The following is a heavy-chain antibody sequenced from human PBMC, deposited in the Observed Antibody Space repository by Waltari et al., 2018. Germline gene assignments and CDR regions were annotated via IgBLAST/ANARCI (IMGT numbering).Heavy chain of an antibody. CDR1: GFTFSSYS. J-gene: IGHJ4*02. CDR2: ISSSSSYI. V-gene: IGHV3-21*01. D-gene: IGHD3-10*01. CDR3: ARDLRAGDPRVGN. Sequence: GESGGGLVKPGGSLRLSCAASGFTFSSYSMNWVRQAPGKGLEWVSSISSSSSYIYYADSVKGRFTISRDNAKNSLYLQMNSLRAEDTAVYYCARDLRAGDPRVGNWGQGTLVTVSS.